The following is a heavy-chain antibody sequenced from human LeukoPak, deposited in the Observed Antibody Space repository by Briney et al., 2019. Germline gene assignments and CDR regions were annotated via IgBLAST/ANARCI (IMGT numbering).Heavy chain of an antibody. CDR3: ARDLPTHYGSGPSDY. CDR1: GFTLSSSA. V-gene: IGHV3-21*01. J-gene: IGHJ4*02. D-gene: IGHD3-10*01. Sequence: GGSLRLSCAASGFTLSSSAMNWVRQAQGKGLEWVSSINNVGSHIYYAGSVKGRFTISRDNTKNSLYLQMNSLRAEDTAVYYCARDLPTHYGSGPSDYWGQGTLVTVSS. CDR2: INNVGSHI.